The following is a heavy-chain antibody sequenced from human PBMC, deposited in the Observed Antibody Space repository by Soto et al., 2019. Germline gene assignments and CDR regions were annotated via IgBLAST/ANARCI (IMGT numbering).Heavy chain of an antibody. CDR3: ASDLYYDSSGYPLGAFDI. Sequence: HPGGSLRLSCAASGFTFSSYWMSWVRQAPGKGLEWVANIKQDGSEKYYVDSVKGRFTISRDNAKNSLYLQMNSLRAEDTAVYYCASDLYYDSSGYPLGAFDIWGQGTMVTVSS. D-gene: IGHD3-22*01. V-gene: IGHV3-7*01. CDR1: GFTFSSYW. CDR2: IKQDGSEK. J-gene: IGHJ3*02.